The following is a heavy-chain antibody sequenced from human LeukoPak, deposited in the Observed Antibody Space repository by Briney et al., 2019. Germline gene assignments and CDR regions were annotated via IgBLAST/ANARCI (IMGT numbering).Heavy chain of an antibody. D-gene: IGHD6-19*01. V-gene: IGHV3-30*18. Sequence: GGSLRLSCAASGFTFSSYGMHWVRQAPGKGLEWVAAISYDGNNKYYADSVKGRLTISRDNSKNTLYVQMNSLRAEDTAVYYCAKDGVEQWLAYYFDYWGQGTLVTVSS. CDR2: ISYDGNNK. CDR3: AKDGVEQWLAYYFDY. CDR1: GFTFSSYG. J-gene: IGHJ4*02.